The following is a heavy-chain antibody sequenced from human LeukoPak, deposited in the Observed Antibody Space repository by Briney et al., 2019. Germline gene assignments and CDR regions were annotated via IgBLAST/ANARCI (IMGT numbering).Heavy chain of an antibody. V-gene: IGHV1-69*05. J-gene: IGHJ4*02. CDR3: TRVIDFWSGYSVDY. CDR2: IIPIFGTA. D-gene: IGHD3-3*01. CDR1: GGSFSIYA. Sequence: SVKVCCKASGGSFSIYAISWVRQAPGQGLEWMGGIIPIFGTANYAQKVQGRVTITTDESTSTAYMELSSLRSEDTAVYYCTRVIDFWSGYSVDYWGQGTLVTVSS.